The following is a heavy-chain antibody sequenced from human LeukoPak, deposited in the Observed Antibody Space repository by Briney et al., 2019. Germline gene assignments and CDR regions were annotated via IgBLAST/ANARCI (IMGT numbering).Heavy chain of an antibody. V-gene: IGHV4-34*01. CDR2: INRSGST. J-gene: IGHJ5*02. Sequence: SEILSCTCAVYGGSVSGYYWSWIRHPPGKGLEWIGEINRSGSTNYNPSLKSRVTISVDTSKNQFSLKLSSVTAADTAVYYCARGQEVKSADIVVVPAAKVWFDPWGQGTLVTVSS. CDR1: GGSVSGYY. D-gene: IGHD2-2*01. CDR3: ARGQEVKSADIVVVPAAKVWFDP.